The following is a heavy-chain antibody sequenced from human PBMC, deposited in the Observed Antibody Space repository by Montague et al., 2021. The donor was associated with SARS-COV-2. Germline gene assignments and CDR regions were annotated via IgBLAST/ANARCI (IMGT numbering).Heavy chain of an antibody. D-gene: IGHD3-3*01. Sequence: SETLSLTCIVSGGSVSSGSYHWSWIRQPPGKGLEWIGYIYYSGSTNYXPSLKSRVTISVDTSKNQFSLKLSSVTAADTAVYYCARDPWRITIFGVVTRYGMDVWGQGTTVTVSS. CDR1: GGSVSSGSYH. CDR2: IYYSGST. J-gene: IGHJ6*02. V-gene: IGHV4-61*01. CDR3: ARDPWRITIFGVVTRYGMDV.